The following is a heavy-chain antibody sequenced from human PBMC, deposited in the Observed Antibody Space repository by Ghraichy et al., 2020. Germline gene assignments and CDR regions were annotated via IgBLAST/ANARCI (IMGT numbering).Heavy chain of an antibody. CDR1: GFTFSNSA. J-gene: IGHJ4*02. CDR2: ISDSGDST. D-gene: IGHD3-3*01. Sequence: LSLTCVASGFTFSNSAMSWVRQAPGKGLEWVSTISDSGDSTYYADSVTGRFTISRDISKNTLYLQMNSLRAEDTAVYYCAKDIGDFWSASHHWGQGTLVTVSS. V-gene: IGHV3-23*01. CDR3: AKDIGDFWSASHH.